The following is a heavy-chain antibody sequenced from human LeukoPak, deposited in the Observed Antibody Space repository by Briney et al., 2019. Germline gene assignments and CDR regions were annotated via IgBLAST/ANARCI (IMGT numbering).Heavy chain of an antibody. V-gene: IGHV3-48*01. D-gene: IGHD5-12*01. CDR1: GFTFSSYS. J-gene: IGHJ4*02. CDR3: ARESGYDSLGPSDY. Sequence: GGSLRLSCAASGFTFSSYSMNWVRQAPGKGLEWVSYISSSSSTIYYADSVKGRFTISRDNAKNSLYLQMNSLRAEDTAVYYCARESGYDSLGPSDYWGQGTLVTVSS. CDR2: ISSSSSTI.